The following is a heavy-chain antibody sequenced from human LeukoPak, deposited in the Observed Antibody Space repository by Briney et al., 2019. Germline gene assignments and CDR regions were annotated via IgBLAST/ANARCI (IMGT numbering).Heavy chain of an antibody. V-gene: IGHV4-39*07. Sequence: SETLSLTCNVSGASVSSGSYYWSWIRQPPGKGLEWIGEITHSGSTNYNPSLKSRVTISVDKSKNQFSLKLSSVTAADTAVYYCAGATPFKIDYWGQGTLVTVSS. CDR3: AGATPFKIDY. D-gene: IGHD5-12*01. CDR2: ITHSGST. J-gene: IGHJ4*02. CDR1: GASVSSGSYY.